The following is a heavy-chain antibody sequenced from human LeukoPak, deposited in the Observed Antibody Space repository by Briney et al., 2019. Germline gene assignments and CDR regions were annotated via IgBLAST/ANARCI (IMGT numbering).Heavy chain of an antibody. D-gene: IGHD6-13*01. V-gene: IGHV3-9*01. Sequence: GRSLRLSCAASGFTFDDYAMHWVRQAPGKGLEWVSGISWNSGTIAYADSVKGRFTISRDNAKNSLYLQMNSLGTEDTALYYCTKVPEGQLVPNDAFDIWGQGTMVTVSS. J-gene: IGHJ3*02. CDR1: GFTFDDYA. CDR3: TKVPEGQLVPNDAFDI. CDR2: ISWNSGTI.